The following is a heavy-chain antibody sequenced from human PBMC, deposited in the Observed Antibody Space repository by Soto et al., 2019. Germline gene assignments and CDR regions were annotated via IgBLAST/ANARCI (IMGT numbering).Heavy chain of an antibody. CDR1: GYSFTSYG. D-gene: IGHD5-18*01. Sequence: GASVKVSCKASGYSFTSYGIGWVRQVHGQGPEWMGWISPYNGRTNYAQSVKGRVVMTTDISTNTVYLELRSLRSDDSAIYYCGRCRTDSYAMDVWGQGTTVPVS. CDR2: ISPYNGRT. CDR3: GRCRTDSYAMDV. V-gene: IGHV1-18*01. J-gene: IGHJ6*02.